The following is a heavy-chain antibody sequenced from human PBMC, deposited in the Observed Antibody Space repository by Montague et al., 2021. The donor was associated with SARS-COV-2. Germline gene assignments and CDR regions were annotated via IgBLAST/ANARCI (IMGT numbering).Heavy chain of an antibody. V-gene: IGHV4-39*01. CDR2: ICDSRST. D-gene: IGHD6-19*01. Sequence: SETLSLTCTVSGGSISSSSYYWGWIRQPPGKELEWIRNICDSRSTYYNPSSKIRTTMAVATSKNQFSLKLGSVTAADTAVYYCARQENSSGWFKPDSFDIWGKGTVVTVSS. CDR3: ARQENSSGWFKPDSFDI. J-gene: IGHJ3*02. CDR1: GGSISSSSYY.